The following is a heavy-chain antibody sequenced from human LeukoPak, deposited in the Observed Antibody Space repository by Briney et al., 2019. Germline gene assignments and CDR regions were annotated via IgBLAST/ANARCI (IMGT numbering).Heavy chain of an antibody. J-gene: IGHJ4*02. CDR2: ISAYNGNT. V-gene: IGHV1-18*01. CDR1: GGTFSSYT. D-gene: IGHD5-24*01. CDR3: ADGYNYDY. Sequence: ASVKVSCKASGGTFSSYTINWVRQAPGQGLEWMGWISAYNGNTNYAQKLQGRVTMTTDTSTSTAYMELRSLRSDDTAVYYCADGYNYDYWGQGTLVTVSS.